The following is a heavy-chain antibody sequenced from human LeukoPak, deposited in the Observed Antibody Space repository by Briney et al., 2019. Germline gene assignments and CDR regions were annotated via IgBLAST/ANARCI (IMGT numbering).Heavy chain of an antibody. D-gene: IGHD4-17*01. CDR1: GGSITSSSHH. Sequence: PSETLSLTCTVSGGSITSSSHHWGWIRQPPGKGLEWIGSIYYSGSTYYNPSLKSRVTISVDTSKNQFSLKLSSVTAADTAVYYCARDHVMASYGAPYNWFDPWGQGTLVTVSS. J-gene: IGHJ5*02. V-gene: IGHV4-39*07. CDR3: ARDHVMASYGAPYNWFDP. CDR2: IYYSGST.